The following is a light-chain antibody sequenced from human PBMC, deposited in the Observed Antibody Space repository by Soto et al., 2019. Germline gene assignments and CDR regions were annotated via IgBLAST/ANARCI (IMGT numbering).Light chain of an antibody. J-gene: IGKJ1*01. V-gene: IGKV1-5*03. CDR3: QQYHTYWWS. Sequence: DIQMTQSPSTLSASVGDRVTITCRASQSISTWLAWYQQRPGKVPKLLISQASTLEDGVPSRFSGSGSGTEFTLTISILQPDDFATYFCQQYHTYWWSFGQGSKVEIK. CDR1: QSISTW. CDR2: QAS.